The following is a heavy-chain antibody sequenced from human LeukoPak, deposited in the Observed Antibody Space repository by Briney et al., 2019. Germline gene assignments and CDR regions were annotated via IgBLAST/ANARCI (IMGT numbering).Heavy chain of an antibody. CDR2: ISAYNGNT. CDR1: GYTFTSYG. J-gene: IGHJ6*03. V-gene: IGHV1-18*01. D-gene: IGHD3-22*01. Sequence: GASVKVSCKASGYTFTSYGISWVRQAPGQGLERMGWISAYNGNTNYAQKLQGRVTMTTDTSTSTAYMELRSLRSDDTAVYYCARGFGYYYYSSGYYPYYYYYYYMDVWGKGTTVTVSS. CDR3: ARGFGYYYYSSGYYPYYYYYYYMDV.